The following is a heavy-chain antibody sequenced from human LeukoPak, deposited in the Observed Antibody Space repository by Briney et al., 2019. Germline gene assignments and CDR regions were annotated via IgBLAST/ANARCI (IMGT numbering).Heavy chain of an antibody. D-gene: IGHD3-10*01. CDR2: ISSSGSTI. CDR3: ARDRWYYYGSGSDAFDI. J-gene: IGHJ3*02. Sequence: PGGSLRLSCAASGFTFSSYEMNWVRQAPGKGLEWVSYISSSGSTIYYADSVKGRFTISRDNAKNSLYLQMNSLRAEDTAVYYCARDRWYYYGSGSDAFDIWGQGTMVTVSS. V-gene: IGHV3-48*03. CDR1: GFTFSSYE.